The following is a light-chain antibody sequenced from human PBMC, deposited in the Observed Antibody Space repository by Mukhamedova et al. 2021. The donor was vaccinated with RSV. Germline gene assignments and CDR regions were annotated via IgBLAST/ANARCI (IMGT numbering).Light chain of an antibody. J-gene: IGKJ1*01. CDR2: AAS. CDR3: QQSYTRFS. V-gene: IGKV1-39*01. Sequence: WYQRRVHGKAPSVLIYAASNLQRGVPSRFSGSGSGTDFTLTINNLQRDDFVTYYCQQSYTRFSFGQGTKVEMK.